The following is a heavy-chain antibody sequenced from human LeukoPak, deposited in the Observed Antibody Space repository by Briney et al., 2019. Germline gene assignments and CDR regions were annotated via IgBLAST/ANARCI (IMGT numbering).Heavy chain of an antibody. CDR2: INWNGGST. Sequence: GGSLRLSCAASGFTFDGYGLSWVRQAPGKGLEWVSGINWNGGSTTYVDSVKGRLTISRDNAKNSLYLQTNSLRAEDTALYYCARPSFLGSSYPDFDYWGQGTLVTVSS. CDR1: GFTFDGYG. D-gene: IGHD1-26*01. CDR3: ARPSFLGSSYPDFDY. J-gene: IGHJ4*02. V-gene: IGHV3-20*04.